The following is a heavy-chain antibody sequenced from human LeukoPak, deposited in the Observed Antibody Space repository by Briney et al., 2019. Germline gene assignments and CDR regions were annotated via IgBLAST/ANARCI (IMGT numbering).Heavy chain of an antibody. V-gene: IGHV3-23*01. CDR3: ARNLGGGKGYSYQ. Sequence: PGGSLRLSCAASGFTFTSYAMSWVRQAPGKGLEWVSGISASGSNTYYADSVKGRFTISRDNSKSMLYVQMDSLRDEDTATYYCARNLGGGKGYSYQWGQGTLVTVSS. D-gene: IGHD4-23*01. J-gene: IGHJ4*02. CDR2: ISASGSNT. CDR1: GFTFTSYA.